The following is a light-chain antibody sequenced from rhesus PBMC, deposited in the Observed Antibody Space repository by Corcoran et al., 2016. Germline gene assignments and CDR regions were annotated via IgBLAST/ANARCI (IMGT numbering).Light chain of an antibody. Sequence: DIVMTQSPDSLAVSLGERVTINCKSSQSLLYSSNNKNYLACYQQKPGQAPKLLIYWASTRESGVPNRVSGSGSGTDFTLTISCLQAEDVAVYYCQQYYSTPWTFGQGTKVEIK. CDR2: WAS. CDR1: QSLLYSSNNKNY. CDR3: QQYYSTPWT. J-gene: IGKJ1*01. V-gene: IGKV4-1*01.